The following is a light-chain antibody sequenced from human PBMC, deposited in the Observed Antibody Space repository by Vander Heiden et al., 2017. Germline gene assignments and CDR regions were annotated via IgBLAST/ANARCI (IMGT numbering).Light chain of an antibody. CDR3: QQVNIWPAIT. J-gene: IGKJ5*01. CDR2: DAS. V-gene: IGKV3-15*01. Sequence: EVVMTQPPATLSVSPGERATLSCRASQSVSSYLAWYQQKPGQAPRLLIYDASTRATGIPARFSGSGSGTEFTLTISSLQSEDFGVYYCQQVNIWPAITFGQGTRLEIK. CDR1: QSVSSY.